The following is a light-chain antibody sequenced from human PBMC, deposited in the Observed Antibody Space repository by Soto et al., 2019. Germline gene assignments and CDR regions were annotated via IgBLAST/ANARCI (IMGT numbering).Light chain of an antibody. CDR1: QSISTW. CDR3: QQYNSYPYT. CDR2: DAS. V-gene: IGKV1-5*01. J-gene: IGKJ2*01. Sequence: DIQMTQSPSTVSASVGDGVTITCRASQSISTWLAWYQQKPGKAPNLLIYDASTLESGGPSGFSGSGSGTEFTLTISSLQPDDSDTYYCQQYNSYPYTFGQGTKVDIX.